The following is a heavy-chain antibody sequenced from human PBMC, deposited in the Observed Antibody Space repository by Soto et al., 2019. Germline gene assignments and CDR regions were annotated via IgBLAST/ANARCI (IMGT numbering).Heavy chain of an antibody. CDR2: ISGSGGST. V-gene: IGHV3-23*01. CDR1: GFTFRSYA. J-gene: IGHJ4*02. Sequence: PGGSLRLSCAASGFTFRSYAMSWVRQAPGKGLEWVSAISGSGGSTYYADSVKGRFTISRDNSKNTLYLQMNSLRAEETAVYYWVKPTTSVRFDYWGQGXLVTVYS. CDR3: VKPTTSVRFDY. D-gene: IGHD1-1*01.